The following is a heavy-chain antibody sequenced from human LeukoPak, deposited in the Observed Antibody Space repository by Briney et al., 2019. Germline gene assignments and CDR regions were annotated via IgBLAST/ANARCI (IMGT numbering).Heavy chain of an antibody. V-gene: IGHV4-59*08. Sequence: PSETLSLTCTVSGGYISSQCWSWIRQPPGKGLEWIGYIYYSGSTNYNPSLKSRVTISVDTSKNQFSLKLSSVTAADTAAYNCASGEADDALDYWGQGTLVTVSS. CDR1: GGYISSQC. CDR2: IYYSGST. CDR3: ASGEADDALDY. D-gene: IGHD3-10*01. J-gene: IGHJ4*02.